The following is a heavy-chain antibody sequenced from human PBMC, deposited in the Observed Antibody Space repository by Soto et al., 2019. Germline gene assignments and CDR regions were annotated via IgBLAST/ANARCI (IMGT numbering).Heavy chain of an antibody. CDR1: GGTFSSYA. J-gene: IGHJ6*02. D-gene: IGHD6-6*01. CDR2: IIPIFGTA. V-gene: IGHV1-69*13. Sequence: ASVKVSCKASGGTFSSYAISWVRQAPGQGIEWMGGIIPIFGTANYAQKFQGRVTITADESTSTAYMELSSLRSEDTAVYYCAREGAARPRFLHGYYYGMDVWGQGTTVTVSS. CDR3: AREGAARPRFLHGYYYGMDV.